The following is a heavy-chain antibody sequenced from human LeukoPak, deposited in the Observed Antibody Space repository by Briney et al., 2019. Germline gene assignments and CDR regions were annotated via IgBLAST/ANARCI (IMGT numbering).Heavy chain of an antibody. J-gene: IGHJ4*02. CDR3: AKEPSGIAAAGWVFDY. CDR2: ISGSGGST. CDR1: GFTFSSYA. V-gene: IGHV3-23*01. Sequence: PGGSLRLSCAASGFTFSSYAMSWVRQAPGKGLEWVSAISGSGGSTYYADSVKGRFTISRDNSKNTLYLQMNSLRAEDTAVYYCAKEPSGIAAAGWVFDYWGQGTLVTVSS. D-gene: IGHD6-13*01.